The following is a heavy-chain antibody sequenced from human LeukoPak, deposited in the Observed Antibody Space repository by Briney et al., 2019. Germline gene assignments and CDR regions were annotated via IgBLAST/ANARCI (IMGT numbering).Heavy chain of an antibody. CDR3: ARGSPGIAGGDY. CDR2: MNPNSGNT. V-gene: IGHV1-8*01. CDR1: AYTFTSYD. D-gene: IGHD6-13*01. J-gene: IGHJ4*02. Sequence: ASVKVSCKASAYTFTSYDINRVRQATGQGLETMGWMNPNSGNTGYAQKFQGRVTMTRNTSISTAYMELSSLRSEDTAVYYCARGSPGIAGGDYWGQGTLVTVSS.